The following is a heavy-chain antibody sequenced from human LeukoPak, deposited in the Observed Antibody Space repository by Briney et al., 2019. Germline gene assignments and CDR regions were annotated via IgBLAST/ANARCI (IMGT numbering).Heavy chain of an antibody. CDR2: ISGSGGST. J-gene: IGHJ3*02. CDR3: AREATGYSYGYDAFDI. D-gene: IGHD5-18*01. Sequence: PGGSLRLSCAASGFTFSSYAMSWVRQAPGKGLEWVSAISGSGGSTYYADSVKGRFTISRDNSKNTLYLQMNSLRAEDTAVYYCAREATGYSYGYDAFDIWGQGTMVTVSS. CDR1: GFTFSSYA. V-gene: IGHV3-23*01.